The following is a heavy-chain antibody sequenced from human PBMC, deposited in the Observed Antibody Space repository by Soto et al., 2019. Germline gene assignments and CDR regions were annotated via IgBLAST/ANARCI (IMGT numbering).Heavy chain of an antibody. D-gene: IGHD3-3*01. CDR3: ATGVIWIGYFTVDS. CDR2: FIPVYRTL. CDR1: GGSFGKSA. J-gene: IGHJ4*02. V-gene: IGHV1-69*13. Sequence: SEKVSCKASGGSFGKSAINWVRQTPGQGLEWLGGFIPVYRTLNYAQKFQGRVTITADESTGTAYMTLSSLASDDTAVYYCATGVIWIGYFTVDSWGQGTRVTVSS.